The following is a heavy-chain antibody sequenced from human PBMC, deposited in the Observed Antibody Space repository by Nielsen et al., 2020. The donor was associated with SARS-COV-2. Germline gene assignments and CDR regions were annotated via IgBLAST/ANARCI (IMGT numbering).Heavy chain of an antibody. CDR1: GFTFSSYS. Sequence: GGSLRLSCAASGFTFSSYSMNWVRQAPGKGLEWVSSISSSSSYIYYADSVKGRFTISRDNAKNSLYLQMNSLRAEDTAVYYCARVDSSGWPYYFDYWGQGTLVTVSS. V-gene: IGHV3-21*01. J-gene: IGHJ4*02. D-gene: IGHD6-19*01. CDR2: ISSSSSYI. CDR3: ARVDSSGWPYYFDY.